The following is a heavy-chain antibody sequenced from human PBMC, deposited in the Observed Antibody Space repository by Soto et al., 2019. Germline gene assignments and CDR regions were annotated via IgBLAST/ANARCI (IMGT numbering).Heavy chain of an antibody. CDR3: ARGVVVVPAAISRAGVYYFDY. Sequence: ASVKVSCKASGYTFTSYGISWVRQAPGRGLEWMGWISAYNGNTNYAQKLQGRVTMTTDTSTSTAYMELRSLRSDDTAVYYCARGVVVVPAAISRAGVYYFDYWGQGTLVTVSS. V-gene: IGHV1-18*01. CDR1: GYTFTSYG. D-gene: IGHD2-2*01. CDR2: ISAYNGNT. J-gene: IGHJ4*02.